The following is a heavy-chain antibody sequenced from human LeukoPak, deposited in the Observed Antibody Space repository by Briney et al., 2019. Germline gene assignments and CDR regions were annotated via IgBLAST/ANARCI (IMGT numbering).Heavy chain of an antibody. CDR2: IYSGGST. D-gene: IGHD5-18*01. CDR3: ARDASPRGYSYGQALGY. V-gene: IGHV3-66*01. CDR1: GFTVSTNY. Sequence: GGSLRLSCAASGFTVSTNYMSWVRQAPGKGLEWVSLIYSGGSTYYADSVKGRFTISRDNSKNTLYLQMNSLRAEDTAVYYCARDASPRGYSYGQALGYWGQGTLVTVSS. J-gene: IGHJ4*02.